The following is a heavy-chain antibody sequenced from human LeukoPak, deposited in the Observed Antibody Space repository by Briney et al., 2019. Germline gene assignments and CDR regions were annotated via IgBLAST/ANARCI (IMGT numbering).Heavy chain of an antibody. J-gene: IGHJ4*02. CDR1: GFIFSDYP. V-gene: IGHV3-30-3*01. Sequence: PGTSLRLSCAASGFIFSDYPMHWVRQAPGKGLEWVAVISSEGNNQYYAASVKGRFTIFRDTSKNTLYLQMSSLRAEDRAVYYCSRAQNSAWHSFEYWGQGTLVTVSS. CDR2: ISSEGNNQ. CDR3: SRAQNSAWHSFEY. D-gene: IGHD6-19*01.